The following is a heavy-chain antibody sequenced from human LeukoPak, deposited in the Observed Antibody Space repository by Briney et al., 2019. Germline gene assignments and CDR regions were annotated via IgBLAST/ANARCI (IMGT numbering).Heavy chain of an antibody. CDR2: MNPKSGNV. V-gene: IGHV1-8*01. Sequence: ASVKVSCKASGYTFTSYDINWVRQATGQGLEWMGWMNPKSGNVGYAQKFQGRVTMTRNTSINTAYMELSSLRAEDTAVYYCARRNYGDSRRWVDPWGQGTLVTVSS. J-gene: IGHJ5*02. CDR1: GYTFTSYD. D-gene: IGHD4-17*01. CDR3: ARRNYGDSRRWVDP.